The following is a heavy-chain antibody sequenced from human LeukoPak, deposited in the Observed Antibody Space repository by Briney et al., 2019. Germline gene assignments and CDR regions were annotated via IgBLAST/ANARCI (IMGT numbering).Heavy chain of an antibody. D-gene: IGHD5-18*01. J-gene: IGHJ4*02. V-gene: IGHV3-66*01. CDR3: ARWGGYGYALDS. Sequence: GGSLRLSCAASGLTVSSSDMTWVRPAPGKGRGWVSALHTGGYTYYADSVKGRFTVSRDNSRNTLYLQMNSLRVEDTAVYFCARWGGYGYALDSWGQRTLVTLSS. CDR2: LHTGGYT. CDR1: GLTVSSSD.